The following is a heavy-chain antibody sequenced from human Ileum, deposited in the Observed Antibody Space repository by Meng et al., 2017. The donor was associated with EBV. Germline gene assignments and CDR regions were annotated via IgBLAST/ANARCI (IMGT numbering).Heavy chain of an antibody. J-gene: IGHJ4*02. D-gene: IGHD5-12*01. V-gene: IGHV4-61*03. CDR1: SGSVSSGDYH. Sequence: QVPPRESGPGLVKPSETLSLTCTVSSGSVSSGDYHWSWFRQPPGKGLEWIGYILSGSTNYDPSLTNRVTISVDTSKNHFSLKLTSVTAADTAVYYCAGGRAGYGGYKTWGQGTLVTVSS. CDR3: AGGRAGYGGYKT. CDR2: ILSGST.